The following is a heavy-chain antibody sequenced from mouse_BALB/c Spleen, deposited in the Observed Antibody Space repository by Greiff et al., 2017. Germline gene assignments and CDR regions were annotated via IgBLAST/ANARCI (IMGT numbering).Heavy chain of an antibody. D-gene: IGHD2-4*01. J-gene: IGHJ4*01. CDR1: GYTFTDYA. CDR2: ISTYYGNT. Sequence: QVQLKQSGPELVRPGVSVKISCKGSGYTFTDYAMHWVKQSHAKSLEWIGVISTYYGNTNYNQKFKGKATMTVDKSSSTAYMELARLTSEDSAIYYCARRVYYDYEGYYAMDYWGHGTSVTVSS. CDR3: ARRVYYDYEGYYAMDY. V-gene: IGHV1-67*01.